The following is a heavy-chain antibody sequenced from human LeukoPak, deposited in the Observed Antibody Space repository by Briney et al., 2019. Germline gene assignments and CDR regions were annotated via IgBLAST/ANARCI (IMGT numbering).Heavy chain of an antibody. Sequence: PSGALSLPCAVYGGAFRGYYWSWIRQPPGKGLGWIGEINHSGSTNYNPSLKSRVTISVDTSKNQFSLKLSSVTAADTAVYYCANTPSQSGQADIWGQGTMVTVSS. J-gene: IGHJ3*02. V-gene: IGHV4-34*01. CDR3: ANTPSQSGQADI. CDR2: INHSGST. D-gene: IGHD3-10*01. CDR1: GGAFRGYY.